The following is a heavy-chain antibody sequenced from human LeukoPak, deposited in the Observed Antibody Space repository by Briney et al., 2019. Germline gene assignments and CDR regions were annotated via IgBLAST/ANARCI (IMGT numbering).Heavy chain of an antibody. J-gene: IGHJ4*02. CDR3: ARAMFYYDTSAYYLFDY. CDR2: ISYDGSNK. CDR1: GFPFSDYA. Sequence: GRSLRLSCAASGFPFSDYALYWVRQAPGKGLEWEAVISYDGSNKYYADSVKGRFTISRDNSKNTLYLQMNSLRAEDTAVYYCARAMFYYDTSAYYLFDYWGQGTLVTVSS. D-gene: IGHD3-22*01. V-gene: IGHV3-30*04.